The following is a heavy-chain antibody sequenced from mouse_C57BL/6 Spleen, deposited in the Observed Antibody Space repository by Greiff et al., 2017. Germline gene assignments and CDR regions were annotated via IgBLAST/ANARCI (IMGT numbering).Heavy chain of an antibody. D-gene: IGHD2-1*01. V-gene: IGHV1-64*01. CDR2: IHPNSGST. J-gene: IGHJ1*03. CDR1: GYTFTSYW. Sequence: QVQLQQPGAELVKPGASVKLSCKASGYTFTSYWMHWVKQRPGQGLEWIGMIHPNSGSTNYKKKVKSKATLTVDKSSSTAYMHLSSLTSEDSAVYYCARYYGKGYFYVWGTGTTVTVSS. CDR3: ARYYGKGYFYV.